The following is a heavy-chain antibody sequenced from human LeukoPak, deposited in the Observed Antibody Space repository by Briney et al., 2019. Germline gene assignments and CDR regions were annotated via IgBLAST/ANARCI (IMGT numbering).Heavy chain of an antibody. V-gene: IGHV4-38-2*02. Sequence: PSETLSLTCTVSGGSISSGYYWGWIRQPPGKGLEWIGSIYHSGSTYYNPSLKSRVTISVDTSKNQFSLKLSSVTAADTAVYYCARTQLRGFYFDYWGQGTLATVSS. D-gene: IGHD3-10*01. CDR1: GGSISSGYY. J-gene: IGHJ4*02. CDR2: IYHSGST. CDR3: ARTQLRGFYFDY.